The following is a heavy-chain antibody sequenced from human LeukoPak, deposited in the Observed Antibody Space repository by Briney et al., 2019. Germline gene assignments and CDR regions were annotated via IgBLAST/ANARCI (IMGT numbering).Heavy chain of an antibody. V-gene: IGHV3-21*01. CDR3: AREGGSYYMDY. Sequence: GGSLRLSCAASGFTFSSYSMNWVRQAPGKGLEWVSSISSSGSYIYYADSVKGRFTISRDNAKNSLYLQMNSLRAEDTAVYYCAREGGSYYMDYWGQGTLVTVSS. CDR2: ISSSGSYI. D-gene: IGHD1-26*01. CDR1: GFTFSSYS. J-gene: IGHJ4*02.